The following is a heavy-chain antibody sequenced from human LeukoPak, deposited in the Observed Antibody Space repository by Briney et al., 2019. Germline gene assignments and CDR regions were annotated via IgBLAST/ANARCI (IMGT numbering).Heavy chain of an antibody. J-gene: IGHJ4*02. D-gene: IGHD2-2*01. CDR1: GFTFSRYG. Sequence: PGGSLRLSCAASGFTFSRYGMHWVRQAPGKGLEWVSSISSSSSYIYYADSVKGRFTISRDNAKNSLYLQMNSLRAEDTAVYYCARSYCSSTSCYYPPDYWGQGTLVTVSS. CDR3: ARSYCSSTSCYYPPDY. V-gene: IGHV3-21*01. CDR2: ISSSSSYI.